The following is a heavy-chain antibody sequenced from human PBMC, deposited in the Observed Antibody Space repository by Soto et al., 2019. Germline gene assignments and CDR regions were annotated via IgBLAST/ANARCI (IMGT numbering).Heavy chain of an antibody. J-gene: IGHJ4*02. CDR3: ARDLYGSGSYYPNY. V-gene: IGHV1-18*01. D-gene: IGHD3-10*01. CDR1: GYTFSSIG. CDR2: ISPYKGNT. Sequence: ASVKVSCKTSGYTFSSIGITWVRQAPGQGLEWMGWISPYKGNTYYAQRLQGRVTMSTDTSTSTAYMELRSLRSDDTAVYFCARDLYGSGSYYPNYWGQGTLVTVSS.